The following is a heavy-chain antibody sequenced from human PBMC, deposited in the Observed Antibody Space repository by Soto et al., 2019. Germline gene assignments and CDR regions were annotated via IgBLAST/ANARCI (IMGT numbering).Heavy chain of an antibody. V-gene: IGHV4-59*01. CDR2: TYYSGSS. CDR1: GGSIGSYY. J-gene: IGHJ5*02. Sequence: QVQLRESGPGLVKPSETLSLTCTVSGGSIGSYYWSWIRQPPGKGLEWIGYTYYSGSSNYNPSLKSRVTISSDTSKPQGFLEWTRVTAADTAAYYCARGAPLDLWGQGTLVSVSS. CDR3: ARGAPLDL.